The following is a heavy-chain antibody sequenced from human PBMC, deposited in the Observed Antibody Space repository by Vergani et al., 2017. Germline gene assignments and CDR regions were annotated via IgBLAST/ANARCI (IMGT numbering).Heavy chain of an antibody. D-gene: IGHD5-18*01. V-gene: IGHV3-33*01. J-gene: IGHJ2*01. CDR3: ARSGGGYSYGYWYFDL. CDR1: AFTFSNFG. Sequence: QVQLVESGGGVVQPGRSLRLSCAASAFTFSNFGMHWVRQAPGKGLGWVAVIWYDGSKKNYADSVKGRFTISRDNSKNTLYLQMNSLRAEDTAVYYCARSGGGYSYGYWYFDLWGRGTLVTVSS. CDR2: IWYDGSKK.